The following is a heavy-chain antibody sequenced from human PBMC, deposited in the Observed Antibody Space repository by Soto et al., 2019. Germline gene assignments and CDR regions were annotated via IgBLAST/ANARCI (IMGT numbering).Heavy chain of an antibody. D-gene: IGHD1-26*01. Sequence: QVQLVESGGGAVQPGESLRLSCVASGFDFTYYAMHWVRQAPGKGLESVAVMSSDGSKIHHTDSVKGRFTISRDNSKNILYLQMNSLRKEDTAVYFCAKDEGVGGTLGPFDYWGQGTLVSLSS. CDR3: AKDEGVGGTLGPFDY. CDR2: MSSDGSKI. CDR1: GFDFTYYA. V-gene: IGHV3-30*18. J-gene: IGHJ4*02.